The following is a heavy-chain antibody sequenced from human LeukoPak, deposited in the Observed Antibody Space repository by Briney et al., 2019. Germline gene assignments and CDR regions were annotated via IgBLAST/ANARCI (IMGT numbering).Heavy chain of an antibody. CDR3: ARQRTGLDS. J-gene: IGHJ4*02. D-gene: IGHD3/OR15-3a*01. Sequence: EALKISRKGSGYNFSNYWNGWGRQIPREGQEWMGIVYPGDSDTRYSPSFQGHVTFSADKSISTAYLQWSSLKASDTVMYYCARQRTGLDSWGPGTLVTVSS. V-gene: IGHV5-51*01. CDR2: VYPGDSDT. CDR1: GYNFSNYW.